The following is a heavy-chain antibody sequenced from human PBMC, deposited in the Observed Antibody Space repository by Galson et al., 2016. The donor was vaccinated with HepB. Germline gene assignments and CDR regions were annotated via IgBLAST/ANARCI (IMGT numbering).Heavy chain of an antibody. Sequence: SLRLSCAASGLTVTSNYMSWVRQAPGKGLEWVAVIYTGGSTYYADTAKGRFIISRDNSKNTLYLQLNSLRVEDTAVYYCVRVNYDFWKNYYYGMDVWGQGTTITVSS. CDR1: GLTVTSNY. D-gene: IGHD3-3*01. J-gene: IGHJ6*02. CDR2: IYTGGST. CDR3: VRVNYDFWKNYYYGMDV. V-gene: IGHV3-53*01.